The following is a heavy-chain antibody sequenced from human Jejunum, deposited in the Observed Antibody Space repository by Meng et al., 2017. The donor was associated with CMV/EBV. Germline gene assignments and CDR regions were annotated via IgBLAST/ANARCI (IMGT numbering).Heavy chain of an antibody. CDR2: IYSGGTT. Sequence: GFTVSDNYMGWVRQAPGKGLEWVSGIYSGGTTFYADSVKGRFTISRDNGKNTLFLQMNSLRPEDTAVYYCARDSGADMVATGDFDFWGQGTLVTVSS. V-gene: IGHV3-66*02. CDR1: GFTVSDNY. D-gene: IGHD5-12*01. CDR3: ARDSGADMVATGDFDF. J-gene: IGHJ4*02.